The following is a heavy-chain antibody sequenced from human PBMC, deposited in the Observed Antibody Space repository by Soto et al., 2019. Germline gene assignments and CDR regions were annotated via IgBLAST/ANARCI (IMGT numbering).Heavy chain of an antibody. CDR1: GFSLRNTGMG. Sequence: QVTLKESGPVLVKPTEALTLTCTVSGFSLRNTGMGVSWIRQPPGKALEWLAHIFSNDQKSYSASLKSRVTISKDTSRSLVVLSMTNMDPVDTATYYCAGASGPYGGGWSDLDSWRQGTLVTVAS. V-gene: IGHV2-26*01. CDR2: IFSNDQK. D-gene: IGHD6-19*01. J-gene: IGHJ4*02. CDR3: AGASGPYGGGWSDLDS.